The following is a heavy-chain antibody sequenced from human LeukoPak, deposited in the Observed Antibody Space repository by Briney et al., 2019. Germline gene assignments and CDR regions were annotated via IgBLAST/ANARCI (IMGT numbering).Heavy chain of an antibody. CDR1: GFTVSTNY. J-gene: IGHJ4*02. D-gene: IGHD1-26*01. CDR2: IYYSGST. V-gene: IGHV4-59*05. Sequence: GSLRLSCAASGFTVSTNYMTWVRQAPGKGLEWIGSIYYSGSTYYNPSLKSRVTISVDTSKNQFSLKLSSVTAADTAVYYCARGPSGSYGVGNYFDYWGQGTLVTVSS. CDR3: ARGPSGSYGVGNYFDY.